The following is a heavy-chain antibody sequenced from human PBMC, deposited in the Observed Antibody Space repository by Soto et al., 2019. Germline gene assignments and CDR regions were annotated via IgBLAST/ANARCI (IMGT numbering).Heavy chain of an antibody. J-gene: IGHJ4*02. CDR3: AKDQWYSSRWHDY. CDR2: ISGSGGST. CDR1: GLTFSSYG. Sequence: EVQLLESGGGLVQPGGSLRLSCAVSGLTFSSYGMSWFRQAPGKGLEWVSRISGSGGSTYSADSVKGRFTISRDNSKNTLYLQMNSLRAEDTAVYYCAKDQWYSSRWHDYWGQGTLVTVSS. V-gene: IGHV3-23*01. D-gene: IGHD6-13*01.